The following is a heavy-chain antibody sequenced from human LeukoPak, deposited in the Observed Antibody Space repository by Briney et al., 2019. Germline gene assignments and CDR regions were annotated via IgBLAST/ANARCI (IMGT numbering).Heavy chain of an antibody. D-gene: IGHD2-8*02. V-gene: IGHV4-34*01. CDR3: ARHSESYWY. CDR2: INHSGST. J-gene: IGHJ4*02. Sequence: SETLSLTCAVYGGSFSGYYWSWIRQPPGKGLEWIGEINHSGSTNYNPSLKSRVTISVDTSKNQFSLKLSSVTAADTAVYYCARHSESYWYWGQGTLVTVSS. CDR1: GGSFSGYY.